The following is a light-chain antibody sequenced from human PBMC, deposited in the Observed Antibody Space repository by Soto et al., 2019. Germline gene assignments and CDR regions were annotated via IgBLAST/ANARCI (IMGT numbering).Light chain of an antibody. CDR3: QSYGSSLSGYV. CDR1: SSNIGAGYD. J-gene: IGLJ1*01. CDR2: GNS. V-gene: IGLV1-40*01. Sequence: QSVLTQPPSVSGAPGQRVTISCTGSSSNIGAGYDVHWYQHLPGTAPKLLIYGNSNRPSGVPDRFSGSKSGTSASLAITGLQAEDEADYYCQSYGSSLSGYVFGTGTKAPS.